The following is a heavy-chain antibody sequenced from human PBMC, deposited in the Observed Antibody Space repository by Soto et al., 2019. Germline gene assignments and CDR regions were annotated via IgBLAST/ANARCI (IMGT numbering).Heavy chain of an antibody. D-gene: IGHD6-6*01. CDR1: RGTFSSYA. J-gene: IGHJ6*02. Sequence: SVKVSCKASRGTFSSYAISWVRQAPGQGLEWMGGIIPILGTANYAQKFQGRVTITADESTSTAYMELSSLRSEDTAVYYCARDSGRIAARKYGMDVWGQGTTVTVS. V-gene: IGHV1-69*13. CDR2: IIPILGTA. CDR3: ARDSGRIAARKYGMDV.